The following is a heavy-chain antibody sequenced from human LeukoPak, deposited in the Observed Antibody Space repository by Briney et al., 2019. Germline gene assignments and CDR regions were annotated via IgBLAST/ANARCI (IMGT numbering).Heavy chain of an antibody. Sequence: PSETLSLTCTVSGGSISSSSYYWGWIRQPPGKGLEWIGSIYYSGSTYYNPSLKSRVTISVDTSKNQFSLKLSSVTAADTAVYYCAREVYCSSTSCYGGDFDYWGQGALVTVSS. CDR3: AREVYCSSTSCYGGDFDY. J-gene: IGHJ4*02. CDR2: IYYSGST. V-gene: IGHV4-39*02. CDR1: GGSISSSSYY. D-gene: IGHD2-2*01.